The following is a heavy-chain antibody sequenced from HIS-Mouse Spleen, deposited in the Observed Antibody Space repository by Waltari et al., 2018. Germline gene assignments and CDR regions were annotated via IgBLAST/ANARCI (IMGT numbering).Heavy chain of an antibody. CDR3: ASHHIAALDY. J-gene: IGHJ4*02. CDR1: VFTFSSYA. D-gene: IGHD6-6*01. V-gene: IGHV3-30*04. CDR2: ISYDGRNK. Sequence: QVQLVESGGGVVQPGRSRSLSWYASVFTFSSYARHWVRQAPGKGLEWVAVISYDGRNKSYADSAKGRLTISRDNSKNTLYLQMNSLRAEDTAVYYCASHHIAALDYWGQGTLVTVSS.